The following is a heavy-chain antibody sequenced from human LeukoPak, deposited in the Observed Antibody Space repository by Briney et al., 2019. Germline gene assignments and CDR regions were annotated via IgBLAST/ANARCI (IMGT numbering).Heavy chain of an antibody. J-gene: IGHJ4*02. CDR2: IYYSGST. CDR3: ASLDGYLN. CDR1: GGSISSSSYY. V-gene: IGHV4-39*01. D-gene: IGHD5-24*01. Sequence: KPSETLSLTCTVSGGSISSSSYYWGWIRQPPGKGLEWIGSIYYSGSTYYNPSLKSRVTISVDTSKNQFSLKLSSVTAADTAVYYCASLDGYLNWGQGTLVTVSS.